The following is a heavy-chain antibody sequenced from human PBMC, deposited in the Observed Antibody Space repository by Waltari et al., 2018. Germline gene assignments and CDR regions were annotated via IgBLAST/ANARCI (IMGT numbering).Heavy chain of an antibody. CDR2: IYHSGST. CDR1: GYSISSGYY. Sequence: QVQLQESGPGLVKPSETLSLTCAVSGYSISSGYYWGWIRQPPGKGLEWIGSIYHSGSTYSNRSLKSRVTISVDTTKNQCSLKLSSVTAADTAVYYCARQSSGYPLDYWGQGTLVTVSS. D-gene: IGHD3-22*01. V-gene: IGHV4-38-2*01. J-gene: IGHJ4*02. CDR3: ARQSSGYPLDY.